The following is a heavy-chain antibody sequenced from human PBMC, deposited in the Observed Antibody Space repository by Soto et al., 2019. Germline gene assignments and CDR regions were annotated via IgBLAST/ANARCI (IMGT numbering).Heavy chain of an antibody. D-gene: IGHD1-26*01. CDR3: ARDFVSGSYDY. V-gene: IGHV4-59*01. CDR1: GGSINSYY. Sequence: SETLSLTCTVSGGSINSYYWSWIRQPPGKGLEWIGYVYYSGSTNSNPSLKSRVTISVDTSKNQFSLKLSSVTPADTAVYYCARDFVSGSYDYWGQGTLVTVSS. J-gene: IGHJ4*02. CDR2: VYYSGST.